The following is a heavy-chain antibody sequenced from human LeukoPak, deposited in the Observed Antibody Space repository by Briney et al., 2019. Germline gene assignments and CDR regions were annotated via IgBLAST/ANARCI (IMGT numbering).Heavy chain of an antibody. J-gene: IGHJ4*02. CDR1: GFTFSNYW. CDR3: AKDRPTWPIDY. D-gene: IGHD5-12*01. CDR2: ISTSGGNT. Sequence: GGSLRLSCLASGFTFSNYWMSWVRQAPGKGLEWVSSISTSGGNTYHPDSVEGRFTISRGNSKDTMYLQMNSLRAEDTAVYYCAKDRPTWPIDYWGQGTLVTVSS. V-gene: IGHV3-23*01.